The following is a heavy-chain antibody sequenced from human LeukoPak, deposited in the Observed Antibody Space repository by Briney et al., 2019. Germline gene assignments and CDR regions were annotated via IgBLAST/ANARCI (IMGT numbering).Heavy chain of an antibody. Sequence: GGSLRLSCAASGFTFTNYVMSWVRQAPGKGLEWVSAISDDGRSTYYADSVKGRFTISRDNSKNTLYLQRNNLRAEDTAFYYCAKRVPYSSSSVYFDCWGQGTLVTVSS. CDR2: ISDDGRST. D-gene: IGHD6-6*01. J-gene: IGHJ4*02. CDR1: GFTFTNYV. V-gene: IGHV3-23*01. CDR3: AKRVPYSSSSVYFDC.